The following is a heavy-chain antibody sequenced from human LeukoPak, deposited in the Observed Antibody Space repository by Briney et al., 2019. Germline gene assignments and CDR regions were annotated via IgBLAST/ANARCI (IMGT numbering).Heavy chain of an antibody. Sequence: ASVKVSCKASGYTFTSYGISWVRQAPGQGLEWMGWISAYNGNTNYAQKLQGRVTMTTDTSTSTAYMELRSLRSDDTAVYYCARKPNSSGWYSGWDFDYWGQGTLVTVSS. D-gene: IGHD6-19*01. V-gene: IGHV1-18*01. CDR3: ARKPNSSGWYSGWDFDY. CDR1: GYTFTSYG. CDR2: ISAYNGNT. J-gene: IGHJ4*02.